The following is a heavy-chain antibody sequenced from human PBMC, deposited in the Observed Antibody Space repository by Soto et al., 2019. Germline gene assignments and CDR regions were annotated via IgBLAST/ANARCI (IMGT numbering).Heavy chain of an antibody. CDR1: GDSVSHNH. J-gene: IGHJ4*02. V-gene: IGHV4-59*02. D-gene: IGHD2-21*02. Sequence: QVQLQESGPGLVKPSETLYLTCTVSGDSVSHNHLGWIRQSPEKGLEWIGYTYENGRTNYSASFSSRGTISPDTSTNQFSLNLTSVTAADTAVYYWTRLLYGDHFDYWGQGTLVTVSS. CDR2: TYENGRT. CDR3: TRLLYGDHFDY.